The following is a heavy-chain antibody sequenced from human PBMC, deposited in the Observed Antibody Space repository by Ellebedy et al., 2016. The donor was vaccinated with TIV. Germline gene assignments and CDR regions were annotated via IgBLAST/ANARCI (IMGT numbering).Heavy chain of an antibody. J-gene: IGHJ4*02. D-gene: IGHD1-26*01. V-gene: IGHV3-7*01. Sequence: GGSLRLXXAASGFSFSSYWMSWVRQAPGKGPEWVANIKQDGSERYYVDSVKDRFTISRDNAKSSLYLQMNSLRAEDTAVYYCARDKVEGPTTFNYWGQGVLVTVSS. CDR1: GFSFSSYW. CDR3: ARDKVEGPTTFNY. CDR2: IKQDGSER.